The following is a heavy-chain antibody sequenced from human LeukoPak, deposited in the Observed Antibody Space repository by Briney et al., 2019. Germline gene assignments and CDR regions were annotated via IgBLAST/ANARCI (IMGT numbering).Heavy chain of an antibody. J-gene: IGHJ2*01. D-gene: IGHD2-15*01. Sequence: GGSLRLSCAASGFTFSNDDFHWDRQAPGKGLEWVGAIGVTGDTYYADSVKGRFTISREDAANSLYLQMRSLGAGDTALYYCTKEFCGRRAASAGGSYYDFWGRGALVTVSS. CDR3: TKEFCGRRAASAGGSYYDF. CDR2: IGVTGDT. CDR1: GFTFSNDD. V-gene: IGHV3-13*01.